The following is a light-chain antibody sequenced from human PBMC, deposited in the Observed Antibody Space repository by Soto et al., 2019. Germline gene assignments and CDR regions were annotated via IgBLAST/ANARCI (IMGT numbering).Light chain of an antibody. CDR1: SGHNNYA. J-gene: IGLJ3*02. CDR2: LNSDGSH. CDR3: QTWGSGIVV. V-gene: IGLV4-69*01. Sequence: QPVLTQSPSASASLGASVRLTCTLSSGHNNYAIAWHQQQPQKGPRYLMKLNSDGSHFKGDGIPDRFSGSSSGAERYLTISSLQSEDEADYYCQTWGSGIVVFGGGTKLTVL.